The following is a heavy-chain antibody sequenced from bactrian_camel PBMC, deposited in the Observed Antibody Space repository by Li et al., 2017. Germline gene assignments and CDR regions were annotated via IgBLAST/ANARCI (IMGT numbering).Heavy chain of an antibody. CDR2: IDGEGARG. D-gene: IGHD6*01. CDR3: VEGPVGRC. CDR1: GYYFSSYR. V-gene: IGHV3S40*01. Sequence: DVHHDQHGQRSVHFGGSLNHPCVATTGYYFSSYRMVWFRQGSGNEREGLATIDGEGARGYADSVKGRFTISRDNAKNTVYLQMNSLKPEDTAVYYCVEGPVGRCWGQGTQVTVS. J-gene: IGHJ6*01.